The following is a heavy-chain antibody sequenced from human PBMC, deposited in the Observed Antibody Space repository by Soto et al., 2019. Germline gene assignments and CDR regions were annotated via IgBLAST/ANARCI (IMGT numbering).Heavy chain of an antibody. Sequence: SETLSLTCTVSGGSISSYYWSWIRQPPGKGLEWIGYIYYSGSTNYNPSLKSRVTISVDKANNQFSLRLTSVTAADTAVYYCARHSSYYYDSSAYYDSWGQGALVTVSS. V-gene: IGHV4-59*08. J-gene: IGHJ5*01. D-gene: IGHD3-22*01. CDR1: GGSISSYY. CDR3: ARHSSYYYDSSAYYDS. CDR2: IYYSGST.